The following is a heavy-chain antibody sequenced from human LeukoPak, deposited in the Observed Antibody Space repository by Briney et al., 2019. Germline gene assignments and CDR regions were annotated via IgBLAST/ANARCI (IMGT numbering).Heavy chain of an antibody. J-gene: IGHJ4*02. Sequence: GGSLRLSCAASGFTFSSYAMPWVRQAPGKGLEWVAVISYDGSNKYYADSVKGRFTISRDNSKNTLYLQMNSLRAEDTAVYYCARDQHSSGRYAKLDYWGQGTLVTVSS. D-gene: IGHD6-19*01. CDR3: ARDQHSSGRYAKLDY. CDR2: ISYDGSNK. V-gene: IGHV3-30-3*01. CDR1: GFTFSSYA.